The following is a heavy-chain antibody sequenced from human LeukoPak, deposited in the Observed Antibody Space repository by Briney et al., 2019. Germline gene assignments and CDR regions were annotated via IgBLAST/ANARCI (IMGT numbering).Heavy chain of an antibody. CDR1: RGTFSSYT. V-gene: IGHV1-69*02. Sequence: SVKVSCKASRGTFSSYTISWVRQAPGQGLEWMGRIIPILGIASYAQKLQGRVTITADKDTSTAYMELSSLRSEDTAVYYCARGITMFGVVPAWGQGPLVTVSS. CDR2: IIPILGIA. J-gene: IGHJ5*02. CDR3: ARGITMFGVVPA. D-gene: IGHD3-3*01.